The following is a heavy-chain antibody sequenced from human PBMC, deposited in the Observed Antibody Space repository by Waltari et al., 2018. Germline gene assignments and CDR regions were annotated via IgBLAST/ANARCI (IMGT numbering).Heavy chain of an antibody. CDR3: ARYLNWGLPRFDN. CDR2: STWNGGII. CDR1: GFKFNDYG. D-gene: IGHD3-16*01. J-gene: IGHJ4*02. V-gene: IGHV3-20*04. Sequence: EVQLAESGGAVVRPGGSLRLPCVASGFKFNDYGMSWVRRVPGKGLEWVSGSTWNGGIISYSDSVKGRFTITRDNDKKSLSLQMTSLRVEDTALYYCARYLNWGLPRFDNWGQGTQVTVSS.